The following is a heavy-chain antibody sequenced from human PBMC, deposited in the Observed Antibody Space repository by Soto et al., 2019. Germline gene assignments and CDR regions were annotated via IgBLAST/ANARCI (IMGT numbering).Heavy chain of an antibody. CDR2: IYYSGST. Sequence: PSETLSLTCTVSGGSISSGGYYWSWIRQHPGKGLEWIGYIYYSGSTYYNPSLKSRATISVDTSKNQFSLKLSSVTAADTAVYYCARDRASGSLNYFDYWGQGTLVTVSS. CDR1: GGSISSGGYY. CDR3: ARDRASGSLNYFDY. J-gene: IGHJ4*02. D-gene: IGHD1-26*01. V-gene: IGHV4-31*03.